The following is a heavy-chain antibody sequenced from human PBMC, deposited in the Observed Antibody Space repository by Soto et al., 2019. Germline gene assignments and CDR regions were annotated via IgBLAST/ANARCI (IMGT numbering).Heavy chain of an antibody. CDR3: AKHGIAWDQTLSQPNWFDT. J-gene: IGHJ5*02. CDR2: ISFDGSNK. D-gene: IGHD2-2*01. V-gene: IGHV3-30*18. CDR1: GFTFSNYA. Sequence: QVQLVESGGGVVQPGRSLRLSCAASGFTFSNYAIHWVRQAPGRGLEWVTVISFDGSNKYYADSVKGRFTISRDNSKNTVYLQMNSLRVEDTAVYYCAKHGIAWDQTLSQPNWFDTWGQGTLVTVSS.